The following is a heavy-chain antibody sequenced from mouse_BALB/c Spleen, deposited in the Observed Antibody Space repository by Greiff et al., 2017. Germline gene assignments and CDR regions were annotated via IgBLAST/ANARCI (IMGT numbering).Heavy chain of an antibody. Sequence: QVQLQQSGPSLVQPSQSLSITCTVSGFSLTSYGVHWVRQSPGKGLEWLGVIWRGGSTDYNAAFMSRLSITKDNSKSQVFFKMNSLQADDTAIYYCAKNRDYGDWYFDVWGAGTTVTVSS. CDR1: GFSLTSYG. CDR3: AKNRDYGDWYFDV. J-gene: IGHJ1*01. V-gene: IGHV2-5-1*01. D-gene: IGHD2-4*01. CDR2: IWRGGST.